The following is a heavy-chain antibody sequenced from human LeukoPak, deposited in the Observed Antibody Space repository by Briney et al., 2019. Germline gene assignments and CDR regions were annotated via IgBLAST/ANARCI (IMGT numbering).Heavy chain of an antibody. CDR3: ARDGPSIAADFDC. J-gene: IGHJ4*02. Sequence: GGSLRLSCAASGFTFSSYSMNWVRQAPGKGLEWVSSVRSSSSYIYYADSLKGRFTISRDNAKNSLYLQMNSLRAEDSAVYYCARDGPSIAADFDCWGQGTLVTVSS. V-gene: IGHV3-21*01. CDR1: GFTFSSYS. CDR2: VRSSSSYI. D-gene: IGHD6-6*01.